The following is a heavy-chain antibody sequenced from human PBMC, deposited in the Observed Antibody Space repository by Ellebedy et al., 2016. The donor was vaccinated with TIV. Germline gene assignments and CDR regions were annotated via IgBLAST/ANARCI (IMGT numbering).Heavy chain of an antibody. CDR2: ISGSSNTK. Sequence: GESLKISCVASGFTFSKYGMNWVRQAPGKGLEWVSYISGSSNTKHYADSVKGRFTVSRDNAKNSLYLQMNSLRAEDTAVYYWARTPVRLGSPGKAFDYWGQGTLVTVSS. V-gene: IGHV3-48*04. CDR3: ARTPVRLGSPGKAFDY. J-gene: IGHJ4*02. D-gene: IGHD4-23*01. CDR1: GFTFSKYG.